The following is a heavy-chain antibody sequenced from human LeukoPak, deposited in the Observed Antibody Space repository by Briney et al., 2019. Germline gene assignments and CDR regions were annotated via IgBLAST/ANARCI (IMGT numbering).Heavy chain of an antibody. Sequence: GGSLRLSCAASGFTFSSYSVNWVRQAPGKGLEWVSSISSSSYIYYADSVKGRFTISRDNAKNSLYLQMNSLRAEDTAVYYCARNKKSKVDYWGQGTLVTVSS. CDR1: GFTFSSYS. D-gene: IGHD4-11*01. CDR3: ARNKKSKVDY. V-gene: IGHV3-21*01. J-gene: IGHJ4*02. CDR2: ISSSSYI.